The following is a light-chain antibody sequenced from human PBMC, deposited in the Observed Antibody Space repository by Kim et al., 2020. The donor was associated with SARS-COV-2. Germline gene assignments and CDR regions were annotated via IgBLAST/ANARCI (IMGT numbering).Light chain of an antibody. J-gene: IGKJ5*01. CDR2: DAS. Sequence: DTLSLSPGERATRSCRASQSVSSYLAWYQQKPGQAPRLLIYDASNRATGIPARFSGSGSGTDFTLTISSLEPEDFAVYYCQQLRTFGQGTRLEIK. V-gene: IGKV3-11*01. CDR3: QQLRT. CDR1: QSVSSY.